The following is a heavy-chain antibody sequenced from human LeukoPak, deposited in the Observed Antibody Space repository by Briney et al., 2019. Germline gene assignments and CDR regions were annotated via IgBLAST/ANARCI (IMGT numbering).Heavy chain of an antibody. Sequence: SETLSLTCAVYGGSFSGYYWSWIRQPPGKGLEWIGEINDSGSTNYNPSLKSRVTISVDTSKNQFSLKLSSVTAADTAVYYCARASYYDILTGRSYYYYGMDVWGQGTTVTVSS. D-gene: IGHD3-9*01. CDR1: GGSFSGYY. CDR3: ARASYYDILTGRSYYYYGMDV. J-gene: IGHJ6*02. V-gene: IGHV4-34*01. CDR2: INDSGST.